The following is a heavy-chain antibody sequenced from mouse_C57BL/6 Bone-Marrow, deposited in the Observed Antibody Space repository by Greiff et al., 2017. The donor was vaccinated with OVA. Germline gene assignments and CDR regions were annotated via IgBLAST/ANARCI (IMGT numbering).Heavy chain of an antibody. Sequence: EVQGVESGGGLVKPGGSLKLSCAASGFTFSDYGMHWVRQAPEKGLEWVAYISSGSSTIYYADTVKGRFTISRDNAKNTLFLQMTSLRSEDTAMYYCARGGTGTPYYYAMDYWGQGTSVTVSS. CDR1: GFTFSDYG. V-gene: IGHV5-17*01. J-gene: IGHJ4*01. CDR3: ARGGTGTPYYYAMDY. CDR2: ISSGSSTI. D-gene: IGHD4-1*01.